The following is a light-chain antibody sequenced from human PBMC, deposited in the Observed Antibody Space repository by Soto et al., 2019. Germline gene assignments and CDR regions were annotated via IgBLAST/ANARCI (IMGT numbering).Light chain of an antibody. J-gene: IGLJ1*01. CDR2: EVS. CDR1: SSDVGGYNY. V-gene: IGLV2-8*01. Sequence: QSVLTQPPSASGSPGQSVTISCTGTSSDVGGYNYVSWYQQHPGKAPKFIIYEVSQRPSGVPDRFSGSKSGNTASLTVSGLQAEDEADYYCSSYAGSNNFVFGTGTKLTVL. CDR3: SSYAGSNNFV.